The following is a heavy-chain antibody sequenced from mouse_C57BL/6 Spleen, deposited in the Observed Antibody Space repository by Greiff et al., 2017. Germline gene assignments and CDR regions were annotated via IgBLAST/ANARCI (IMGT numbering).Heavy chain of an antibody. V-gene: IGHV1-69*01. J-gene: IGHJ2*01. D-gene: IGHD2-1*01. CDR2: IDPSDSYT. CDR3: ARGGYGNYVDY. CDR1: GYTFTSYW. Sequence: QVQLQQPGAELVMPGASVKLSCKASGYTFTSYWMHWVKQRPGQGLEWIGEIDPSDSYTNYNQKFKGKSTLTVDKSSSTAYMQLSSLTSEDSAGYYGARGGYGNYVDYWGQGTTLTVSS.